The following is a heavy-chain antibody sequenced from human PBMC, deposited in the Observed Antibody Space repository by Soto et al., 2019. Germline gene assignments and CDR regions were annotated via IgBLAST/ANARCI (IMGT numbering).Heavy chain of an antibody. D-gene: IGHD6-6*01. J-gene: IGHJ3*02. CDR2: IYYSGST. Sequence: SETLSLTCTVSGGSISSGDYYWSWIRQPPGKGLEWIGYIYYSGSTYYNPSLKSRVTISVDTSKNQFSLKLSSVTAADTAVYYCARGSSSGYAFDIWGQGTMVTVSS. V-gene: IGHV4-30-4*01. CDR3: ARGSSSGYAFDI. CDR1: GGSISSGDYY.